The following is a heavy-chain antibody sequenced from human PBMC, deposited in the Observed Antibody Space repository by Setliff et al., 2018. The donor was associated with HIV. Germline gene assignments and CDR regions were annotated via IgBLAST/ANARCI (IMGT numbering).Heavy chain of an antibody. CDR2: IAWDDDK. CDR3: ARRPRYYYGLDV. CDR1: GASISNYYW. Sequence: TLSLTCTVSGASISNYYWSWLRQPPGKGLEWLARIAWDDDKKYNTSLKTRLIISKDTSKNQVVLIMTNMDPLDTATYYCARRPRYYYGLDVWGQGTTVTVSS. V-gene: IGHV2-70*18. J-gene: IGHJ6*02.